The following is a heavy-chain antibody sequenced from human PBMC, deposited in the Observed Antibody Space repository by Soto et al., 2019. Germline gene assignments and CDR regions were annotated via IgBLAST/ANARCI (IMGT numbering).Heavy chain of an antibody. D-gene: IGHD1-1*01. Sequence: ASVKLSCTASGYSFSGKYFHGVRQSLGQGLEWMGWIYPDSGGTNYAPKFRGWVTMTRDTSIRTAYMELSGLKSDDTAVYFCVRAETFYPGNTFDYWGQGALVTVSS. CDR2: IYPDSGGT. CDR3: VRAETFYPGNTFDY. V-gene: IGHV1-2*04. J-gene: IGHJ4*02. CDR1: GYSFSGKY.